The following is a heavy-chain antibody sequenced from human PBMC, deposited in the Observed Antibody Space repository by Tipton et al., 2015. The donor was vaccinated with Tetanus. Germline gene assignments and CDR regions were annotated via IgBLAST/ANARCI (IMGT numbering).Heavy chain of an antibody. Sequence: TLSLTCNVSGGSITKDYWSWIRQSPGKTLEWIGYISHSGSPNYNPSLKSRVTISVDTSKNQFSLKLSSVTAADTAVYYCARDPAVLRFLEWLPDWYFALWGRGTLVTVSS. CDR2: ISHSGSP. CDR1: GGSITKDY. D-gene: IGHD3-3*01. CDR3: ARDPAVLRFLEWLPDWYFAL. J-gene: IGHJ2*01. V-gene: IGHV4-59*12.